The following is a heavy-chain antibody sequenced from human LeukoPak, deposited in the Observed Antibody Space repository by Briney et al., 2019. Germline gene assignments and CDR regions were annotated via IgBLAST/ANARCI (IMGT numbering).Heavy chain of an antibody. CDR3: ARVCPYYHSNTPEGCNYFDY. Sequence: GGSLRLSCAASGFTFSSYSMNWVRQAPGKGLEWVSSISSSSSYIYYADSVKGRFTISRDNAKNSLYLQMNSLRAEDTAVYYCARVCPYYHSNTPEGCNYFDYWGQGTLVTVSS. V-gene: IGHV3-21*01. CDR1: GFTFSSYS. J-gene: IGHJ4*02. D-gene: IGHD3-22*01. CDR2: ISSSSSYI.